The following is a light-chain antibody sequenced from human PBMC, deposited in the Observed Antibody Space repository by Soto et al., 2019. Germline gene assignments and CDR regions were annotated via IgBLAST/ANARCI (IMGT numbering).Light chain of an antibody. V-gene: IGKV3-11*01. CDR1: QSVGTY. J-gene: IGKJ4*01. CDR2: DAS. Sequence: EIVLKQSPAILSLSPGERATLSCRASQSVGTYLDWYQQKLGQAPRLLIYDASNRATGIPARFSGSGSGTEFTLTISSLEPEDFAVYYCQQRVNWLTFGGGTKVEL. CDR3: QQRVNWLT.